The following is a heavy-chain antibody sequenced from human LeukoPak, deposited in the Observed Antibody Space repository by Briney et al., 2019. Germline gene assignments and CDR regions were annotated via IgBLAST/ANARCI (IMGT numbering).Heavy chain of an antibody. J-gene: IGHJ4*02. V-gene: IGHV3-48*01. CDR3: ARDGRYSGSFDY. Sequence: GGSLRLSCAASGFTFSTYNMNWVRQAPGKGLEWVSYISAGSSTIYYADSVKGRFTISRDNAKNSLYLQMNSLRAEDTAAYYCARDGRYSGSFDYWGQGALVTVSS. CDR1: GFTFSTYN. D-gene: IGHD1-26*01. CDR2: ISAGSSTI.